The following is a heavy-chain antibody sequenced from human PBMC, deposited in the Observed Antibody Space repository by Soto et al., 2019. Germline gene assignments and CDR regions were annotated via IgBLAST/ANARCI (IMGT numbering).Heavy chain of an antibody. Sequence: ASVKVSCKASGYTFTSYGISWVRQAPGQGLEWMGWISAYNGNTNYAQKLQGRVTMTPDTSTSTAYMELRSLRSDDTAVYYCARRMVGRGALDPWGQGTLVTVSS. CDR2: ISAYNGNT. CDR3: ARRMVGRGALDP. J-gene: IGHJ5*02. CDR1: GYTFTSYG. V-gene: IGHV1-18*04. D-gene: IGHD2-15*01.